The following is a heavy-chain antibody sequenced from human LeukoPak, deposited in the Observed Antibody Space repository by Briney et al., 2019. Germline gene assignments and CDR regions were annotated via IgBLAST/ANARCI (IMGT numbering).Heavy chain of an antibody. CDR3: ARTTFYSNYEGGYFDY. CDR2: INPSGGST. J-gene: IGHJ4*02. CDR1: GYTFTSYY. Sequence: GASVKVSCKASGYTFTSYYMHWVRQAPGQGLEWMGIINPSGGSTSYAQKFQGRVTMTRDMPTSTVYMELSSLRSEDTAVYYCARTTFYSNYEGGYFDYWGQGTLVTVSS. V-gene: IGHV1-46*01. D-gene: IGHD4-11*01.